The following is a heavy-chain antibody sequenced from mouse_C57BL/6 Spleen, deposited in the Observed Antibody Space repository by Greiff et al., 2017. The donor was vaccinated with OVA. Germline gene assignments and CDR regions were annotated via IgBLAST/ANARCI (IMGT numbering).Heavy chain of an antibody. CDR3: ARNLPYYSNYGVDY. D-gene: IGHD2-5*01. CDR1: GFSLTSYG. V-gene: IGHV2-2*01. Sequence: VQLVESGPGLVQPSQSLSITCTVSGFSLTSYGVHWVRQSPGKGLEWLGVIWSGGSTDYNAAFISRLSISKDNSKSQVFFKMNSLQADDTAIYYCARNLPYYSNYGVDYWGQGTSVTVSS. CDR2: IWSGGST. J-gene: IGHJ4*01.